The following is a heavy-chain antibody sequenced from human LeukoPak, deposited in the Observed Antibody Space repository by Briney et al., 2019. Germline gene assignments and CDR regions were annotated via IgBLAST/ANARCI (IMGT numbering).Heavy chain of an antibody. D-gene: IGHD3-10*01. V-gene: IGHV4-30-2*01. CDR1: GGSISSGGYS. Sequence: SQTLSLTCAVSGGSISSGGYSWSWIRQPPGKGLEWIGYIYHSGSTYYNPSLKSRVTISVDRSKNQFSLKLSSVPAADTAVYYCASYGSGSYYYGFDPWGQGTLVTVSS. CDR2: IYHSGST. CDR3: ASYGSGSYYYGFDP. J-gene: IGHJ5*02.